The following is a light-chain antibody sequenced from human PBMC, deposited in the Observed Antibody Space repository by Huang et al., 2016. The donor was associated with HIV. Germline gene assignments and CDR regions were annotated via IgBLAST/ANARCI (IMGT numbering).Light chain of an antibody. J-gene: IGKJ4*01. Sequence: EIVLTPSPVTLSLSPGDRATLSCRASQSIGTYLAGYQQKSGQAPRLLIYDVSNRAAGVPARFSASGSETDFTLTIASLDPDDFAIYHCQQRSKWPLTFGGGTKVEMK. CDR2: DVS. V-gene: IGKV3-11*01. CDR1: QSIGTY. CDR3: QQRSKWPLT.